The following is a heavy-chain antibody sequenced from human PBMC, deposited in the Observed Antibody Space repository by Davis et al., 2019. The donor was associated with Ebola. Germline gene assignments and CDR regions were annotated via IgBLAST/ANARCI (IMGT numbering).Heavy chain of an antibody. Sequence: GSLTLSCTVSGDSINSYYWSWIRQPPGKGLEWIGYIYYSGSTNYNPSLKSRVTISVDTSKNQFSLKLSSVTAADTAVYYLAREGGSYFDYWGQGTLVALSS. V-gene: IGHV4-59*01. CDR2: IYYSGST. CDR3: AREGGSYFDY. CDR1: GDSINSYY. D-gene: IGHD3-10*01. J-gene: IGHJ4*02.